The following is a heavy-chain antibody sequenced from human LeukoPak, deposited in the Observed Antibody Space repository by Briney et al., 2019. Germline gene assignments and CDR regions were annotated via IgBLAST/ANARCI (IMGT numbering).Heavy chain of an antibody. CDR1: GGSISSYY. V-gene: IGHV4-39*07. D-gene: IGHD1-26*01. J-gene: IGHJ4*02. Sequence: SETLSLTCTVSGGSISSYYWSWIRQPPGKGLEWIGSIYYSGSTYYNPSLKSRVTISVDTSKNQFSLKLSSVTAADTAVYYCARKVGDSGSYYFDYWGQGTLVTVSS. CDR3: ARKVGDSGSYYFDY. CDR2: IYYSGST.